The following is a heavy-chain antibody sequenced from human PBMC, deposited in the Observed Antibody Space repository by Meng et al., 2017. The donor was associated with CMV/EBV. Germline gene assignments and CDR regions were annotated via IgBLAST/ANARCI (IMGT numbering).Heavy chain of an antibody. D-gene: IGHD2-21*01. Sequence: ACTGSGFTFRTSWMHWVRQVPGKRPEWVSCVNSDESSTTYLESVKGRFTISRDNAKNTLYLQMDSLRVEDTAVYYCARGSALNSNWGQGTLVTVSS. CDR2: VNSDESST. J-gene: IGHJ4*02. CDR3: ARGSALNSN. CDR1: GFTFRTSW. V-gene: IGHV3-74*03.